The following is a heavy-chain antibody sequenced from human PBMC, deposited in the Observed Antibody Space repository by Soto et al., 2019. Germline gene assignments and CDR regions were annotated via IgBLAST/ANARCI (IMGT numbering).Heavy chain of an antibody. V-gene: IGHV3-66*01. CDR3: ASGYMITFGGVIVPLFDY. CDR1: GFTVSSNY. D-gene: IGHD3-16*02. J-gene: IGHJ4*02. CDR2: IYSGGST. Sequence: GGSLRLSCAASGFTVSSNYMSWVRQAPGKGLEWVSVIYSGGSTYYADSVKGRFTISRDNSKNTLYLQMNSLRAEDTAVYYCASGYMITFGGVIVPLFDYWGQGTLVTVSS.